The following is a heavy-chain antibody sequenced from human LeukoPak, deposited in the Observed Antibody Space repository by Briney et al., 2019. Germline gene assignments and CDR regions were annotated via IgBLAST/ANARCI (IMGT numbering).Heavy chain of an antibody. CDR2: IYPGDSDT. CDR3: ARGDSSGTTEYFHH. Sequence: GESLKNSCKGSGYTFTNYWIGWVRQMPGKGLEWMGIIYPGDSDTRYSPSFQGQVTISADKSITTAYLQWSSLKASDTAMYYCARGDSSGTTEYFHHWGQGTLVTVSS. CDR1: GYTFTNYW. D-gene: IGHD3-22*01. V-gene: IGHV5-51*01. J-gene: IGHJ1*01.